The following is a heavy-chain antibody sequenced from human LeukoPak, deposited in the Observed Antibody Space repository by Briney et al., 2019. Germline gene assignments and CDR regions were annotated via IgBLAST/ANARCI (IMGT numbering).Heavy chain of an antibody. D-gene: IGHD3-10*01. CDR3: AKDPLLWFGELSDDY. Sequence: GGSLRLSCAASGFTVSSNYMSWVRQAPGKGLEWVSAISGSGGSTYYADSVKGRFTISRDNSKNTLYLQMNSLRAEDTAVYNCAKDPLLWFGELSDDYWGQGTLVTVSS. CDR1: GFTVSSNY. J-gene: IGHJ4*02. V-gene: IGHV3-23*01. CDR2: ISGSGGST.